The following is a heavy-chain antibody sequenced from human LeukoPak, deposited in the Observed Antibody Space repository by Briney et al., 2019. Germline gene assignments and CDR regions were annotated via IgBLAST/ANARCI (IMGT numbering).Heavy chain of an antibody. CDR2: IWFDGSNK. V-gene: IGHV3-33*06. Sequence: GSLRLSCTASGFTFSSYGMHWVRQAPGKGLEWVAVIWFDGSNKYYADSVKGRLTISRDNSKSTLYLQMNSLRAEDTAVYYCAKAVAATGHYYFGMDVWGQGTTVTVSS. CDR1: GFTFSSYG. J-gene: IGHJ6*02. D-gene: IGHD6-19*01. CDR3: AKAVAATGHYYFGMDV.